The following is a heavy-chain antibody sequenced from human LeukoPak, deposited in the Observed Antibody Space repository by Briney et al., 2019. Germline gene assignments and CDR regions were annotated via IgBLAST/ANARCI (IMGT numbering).Heavy chain of an antibody. J-gene: IGHJ6*03. Sequence: GASVKVSCKASGYTFSGYYMHWVRQAPGQGLEWMGWINPNSGGTYYAQKFQGRVTMTRDTSISTAYMELSSLRSEDAAVYYCARGGYGDYYYYMDVWGKGTTVTVSS. D-gene: IGHD4-17*01. CDR1: GYTFSGYY. CDR3: ARGGYGDYYYYMDV. CDR2: INPNSGGT. V-gene: IGHV1-2*02.